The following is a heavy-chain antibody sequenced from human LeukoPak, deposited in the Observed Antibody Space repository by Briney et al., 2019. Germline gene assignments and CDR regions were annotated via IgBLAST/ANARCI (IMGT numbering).Heavy chain of an antibody. CDR1: GGSISSYY. D-gene: IGHD3-10*01. CDR3: ARSDPGGYTRGGFDY. Sequence: SETLSLTCTVSGGSISSYYWSWIRQPPGKGLEWIGYIYYSGSTNYNPSLKSRVTISVDSSKNQLSLRLRSVTAADTAVYYCARSDPGGYTRGGFDYWGQGTLVTVSS. J-gene: IGHJ4*02. V-gene: IGHV4-59*01. CDR2: IYYSGST.